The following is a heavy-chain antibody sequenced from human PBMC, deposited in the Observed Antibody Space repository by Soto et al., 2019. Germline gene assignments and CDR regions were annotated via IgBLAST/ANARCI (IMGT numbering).Heavy chain of an antibody. CDR1: GGSISSYY. J-gene: IGHJ4*02. CDR2: IYYSGST. Sequence: SVTLSLTCTVSGGSISSYYGIWIRQPPGKGLEWIGYIYYSGSTNYNPSLKSRVTISVDTSKNQFSLKLSSVTAAATAVYDWAVYQGGDFHYWGQGTQVTVSS. V-gene: IGHV4-59*01. CDR3: AVYQGGDFHY. D-gene: IGHD2-21*01.